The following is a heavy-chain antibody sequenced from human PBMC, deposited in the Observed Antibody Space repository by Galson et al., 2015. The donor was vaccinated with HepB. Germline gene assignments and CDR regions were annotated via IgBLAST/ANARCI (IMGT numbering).Heavy chain of an antibody. D-gene: IGHD3-10*01. V-gene: IGHV4-30-4*01. CDR3: ARGTGWGFGELFFDY. CDR1: GGSISSGDYY. Sequence: TLSLTCTVSGGSISSGDYYWSWIRQPPGKGLEWIGYIYYSGSTYYNPSLKSRVTISVDTSKNQFSLKLSSVTAADTAVHDCARGTGWGFGELFFDYWGQGTLVTVSS. J-gene: IGHJ4*02. CDR2: IYYSGST.